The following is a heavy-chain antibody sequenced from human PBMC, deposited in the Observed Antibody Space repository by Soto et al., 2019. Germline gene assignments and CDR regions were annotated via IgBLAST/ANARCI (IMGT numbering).Heavy chain of an antibody. CDR1: GFTFTSSA. J-gene: IGHJ3*02. D-gene: IGHD3-22*01. CDR3: AAVNPFAYYYDSSGYWDDAFDI. CDR2: IVVGSGNT. Sequence: SVKVSCKASGFTFTSSAVQWVRQARGQRLEWIGWIVVGSGNTNYAQKFQERVTITRDMSTSTAYMELSSLRSEDTTVYYCAAVNPFAYYYDSSGYWDDAFDIWGQGTMVTVSS. V-gene: IGHV1-58*01.